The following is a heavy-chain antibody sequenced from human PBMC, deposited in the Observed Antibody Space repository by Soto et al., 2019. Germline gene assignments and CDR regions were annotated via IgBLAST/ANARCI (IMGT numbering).Heavy chain of an antibody. Sequence: GGSLRLSCAAAGFTFSGYAMTWVRQAPGKGLEWVSTTGATGRTTYYADSVKGRFTVSRDNSKNTLDLQMSSLRVEDTAVYYCATVHNTSRSFDYWGQGTLVTVSS. CDR1: GFTFSGYA. D-gene: IGHD1-20*01. J-gene: IGHJ4*02. CDR3: ATVHNTSRSFDY. CDR2: TGATGRTT. V-gene: IGHV3-23*01.